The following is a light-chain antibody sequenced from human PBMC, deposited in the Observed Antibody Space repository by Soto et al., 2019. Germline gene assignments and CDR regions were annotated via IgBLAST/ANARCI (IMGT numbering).Light chain of an antibody. CDR2: DAS. V-gene: IGKV1-5*01. CDR1: QSISSW. Sequence: DIQMTQSPSTLSASVGDRVTITCRASQSISSWLAWYQQKPGKAPKLLIYDASSLESGVPSRFSGSGSGTEFTLTISSLQPEDFATYYCQQYNSYSLFTFGPGTKVDIK. CDR3: QQYNSYSLFT. J-gene: IGKJ3*01.